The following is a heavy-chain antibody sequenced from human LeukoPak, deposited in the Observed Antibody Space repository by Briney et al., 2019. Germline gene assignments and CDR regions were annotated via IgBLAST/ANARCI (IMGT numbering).Heavy chain of an antibody. J-gene: IGHJ4*02. CDR3: ARDGMGIRWPPFSFWADY. D-gene: IGHD1-14*01. CDR1: GFTFSSYT. V-gene: IGHV3-30-3*01. Sequence: GGSLRLSCAASGFTFSSYTMHWVRQAPGKGLEWVAVISYEGTSKYYADSVKGRFTISRDNSMNTLYLQMNSLRDDDTAVYYCARDGMGIRWPPFSFWADYWGQGTLVAVSS. CDR2: ISYEGTSK.